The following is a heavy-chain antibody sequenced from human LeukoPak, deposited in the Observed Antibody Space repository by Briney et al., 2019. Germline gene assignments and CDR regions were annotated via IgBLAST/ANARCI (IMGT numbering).Heavy chain of an antibody. V-gene: IGHV1-69*04. J-gene: IGHJ4*02. CDR1: GGTFSSYA. CDR3: ARVRIAAAPTTYDY. Sequence: SVKVSCKASGGTFSSYAISWVRQASGQGLEWMGRIIPILGIANYAQKFQGRVTITADKSTSTAYMELSSLRSEDTAVYYCARVRIAAAPTTYDYWGQGTLVTVSS. D-gene: IGHD6-13*01. CDR2: IIPILGIA.